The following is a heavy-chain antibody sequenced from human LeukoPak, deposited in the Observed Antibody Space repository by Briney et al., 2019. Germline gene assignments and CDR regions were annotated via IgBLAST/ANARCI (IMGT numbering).Heavy chain of an antibody. CDR3: ARGAPRYYGMDV. Sequence: SQSLSLTRAISVDSVSSNSAACNSIRQSPSRCLEWLGRTYYSLKWYNDYVVSVKSRITLNPDTSKKQFSLQINSVTAEDTAVYFCARGAPRYYGMDVWGQGATVTVS. CDR1: VDSVSSNSAA. CDR2: TYYSLKWYN. J-gene: IGHJ6*02. V-gene: IGHV6-1*01.